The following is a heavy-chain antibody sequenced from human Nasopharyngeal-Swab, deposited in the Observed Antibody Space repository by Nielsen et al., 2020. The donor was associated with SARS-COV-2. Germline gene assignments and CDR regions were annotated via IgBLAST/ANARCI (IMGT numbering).Heavy chain of an antibody. CDR1: GFSLSTSGVG. J-gene: IGHJ6*02. CDR3: AHRSSYYGMDV. V-gene: IGHV2-5*02. CDR2: IYWDDDK. Sequence: SGPTLVNHTPTLTLTCTFSGFSLSTSGVGVGWIRQPPGKALVWLALIYWDDDKSYSPSLNSRLTITKDTSNNQVVLTMTNMEPVDTATYYCAHRSSYYGMDVWGQGTTVTVSS.